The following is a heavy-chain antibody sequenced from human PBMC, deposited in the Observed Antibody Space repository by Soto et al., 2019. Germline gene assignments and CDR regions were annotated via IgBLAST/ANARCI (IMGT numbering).Heavy chain of an antibody. CDR3: VTGNQNFFDY. J-gene: IGHJ4*02. V-gene: IGHV3-33*01. Sequence: QVLLVETGGGVVQPGRSLRLSCAASGFTFRTFGMHWVRQAPGKGLEWVSVIWNDGSKKCYGDSVKGRFTISRDNSNNTLYLQMDSLRPEDTAVYYCVTGNQNFFDYWGQGTLVTVSS. D-gene: IGHD1-1*01. CDR2: IWNDGSKK. CDR1: GFTFRTFG.